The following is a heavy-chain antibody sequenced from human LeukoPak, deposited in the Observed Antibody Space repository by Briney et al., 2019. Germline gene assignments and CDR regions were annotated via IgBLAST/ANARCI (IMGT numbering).Heavy chain of an antibody. CDR2: ISYDGISK. CDR3: TTSSGDSYGYSKDY. J-gene: IGHJ4*02. V-gene: IGHV3-30*03. Sequence: GGSLRLSCAASGYTFSAYAAYWVRQAPGKGPERVAVISYDGISKYYADSVKGRFTISRDNSKDTLYLQMNSLRAEDTAVYYCTTSSGDSYGYSKDYWGQGTLVTVSS. CDR1: GYTFSAYA. D-gene: IGHD5-24*01.